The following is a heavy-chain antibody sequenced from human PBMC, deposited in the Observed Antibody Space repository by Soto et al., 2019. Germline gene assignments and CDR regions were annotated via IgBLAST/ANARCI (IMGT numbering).Heavy chain of an antibody. CDR1: GFTFSSYD. D-gene: IGHD7-27*01. Sequence: EVQLVESGGGLVQPGGSLRLSCAASGFTFSSYDMHWVRQATGKGLEWVSAIGTAGDTYYPGSVKGRFTISRENAKNSLYLQMNSLRAGDTAVYYCARASSTGDYFDYWGQGTLVTVSS. CDR2: IGTAGDT. CDR3: ARASSTGDYFDY. V-gene: IGHV3-13*01. J-gene: IGHJ4*02.